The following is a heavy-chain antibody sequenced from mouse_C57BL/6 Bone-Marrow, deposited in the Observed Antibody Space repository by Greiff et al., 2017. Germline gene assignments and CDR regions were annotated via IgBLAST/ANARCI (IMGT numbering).Heavy chain of an antibody. CDR2: IYPGSGNT. J-gene: IGHJ4*01. Sequence: VQLQQSGAELVRPGASVKLSCKASGYTFTDYYINWVKQRPGQGLEWIARIYPGSGNTYYNEKFKGKATLTAEKSSSTAYMQLSSLTSEDSAVYFCAREYCGSSFYAMDYWGQGTSVTVSS. CDR3: AREYCGSSFYAMDY. V-gene: IGHV1-76*01. CDR1: GYTFTDYY. D-gene: IGHD1-1*01.